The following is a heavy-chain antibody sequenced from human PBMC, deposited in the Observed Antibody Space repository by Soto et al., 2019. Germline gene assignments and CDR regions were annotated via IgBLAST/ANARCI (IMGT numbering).Heavy chain of an antibody. CDR2: INPNSGGT. Sequence: ASVKVSCKASGYTFTGYYMHWVRQAPGQGLEWMGWINPNSGGTNYAQKFQGRVTMTRDTSISTAYMELSRLRSDDTAVYYCARAHSSSWFEYYYYYGMDVWGQGTTVTVSS. CDR1: GYTFTGYY. CDR3: ARAHSSSWFEYYYYYGMDV. V-gene: IGHV1-2*02. D-gene: IGHD6-13*01. J-gene: IGHJ6*02.